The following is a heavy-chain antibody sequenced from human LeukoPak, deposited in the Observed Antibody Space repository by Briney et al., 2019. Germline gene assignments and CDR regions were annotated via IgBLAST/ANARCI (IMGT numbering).Heavy chain of an antibody. CDR2: ISAYNGNT. V-gene: IGHV1-18*04. D-gene: IGHD5-18*01. CDR1: GYTFTSYG. Sequence: ASVKVSCKASGYTFTSYGISWVRQAPGQGLEWIGWISAYNGNTNYAQKLQGRVIMTTDTSTSTAYMELRSLRSDDTAVYYCARTYTAMVTAYFDYWGQGTLVTVSS. J-gene: IGHJ4*02. CDR3: ARTYTAMVTAYFDY.